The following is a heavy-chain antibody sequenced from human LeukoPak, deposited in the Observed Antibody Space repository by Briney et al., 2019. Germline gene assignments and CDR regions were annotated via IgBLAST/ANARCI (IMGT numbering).Heavy chain of an antibody. D-gene: IGHD5-12*01. CDR2: INPNSGGT. Sequence: GASVKVSCKASGYTFTGYYMHWVRQAPGQGLEWMGWINPNSGGTNYAQKFQGRVTMTRDTSISTAYMELSRLRSDDTAAYYCARDLQWLRPFDYWGQGTLVTVSS. CDR1: GYTFTGYY. CDR3: ARDLQWLRPFDY. J-gene: IGHJ4*02. V-gene: IGHV1-2*02.